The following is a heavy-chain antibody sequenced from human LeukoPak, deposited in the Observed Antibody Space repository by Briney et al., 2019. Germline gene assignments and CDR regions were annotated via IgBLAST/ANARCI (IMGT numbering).Heavy chain of an antibody. V-gene: IGHV3-48*03. D-gene: IGHD3-3*01. CDR2: ISSSGSTI. Sequence: GSLRLSCAASGFTFSSYEMNWVRQAPGKGLEWVSYISSSGSTIYYADSVKGRFTISRDNAKNSLYLQMNSLRAEDTAVYYCAREDYDFWSGYSHRALGYWGQGTLVAVSS. J-gene: IGHJ4*02. CDR3: AREDYDFWSGYSHRALGY. CDR1: GFTFSSYE.